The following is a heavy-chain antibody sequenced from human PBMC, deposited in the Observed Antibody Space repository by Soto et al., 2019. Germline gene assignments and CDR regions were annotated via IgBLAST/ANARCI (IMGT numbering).Heavy chain of an antibody. CDR1: GFAFNDFA. D-gene: IGHD2-21*02. CDR2: ISGSGDKT. J-gene: IGHJ4*02. Sequence: EVHLLESGGDLVLPGGSLRLSCAASGFAFNDFAMNWVRQAPGKGPEWLSTISGSGDKTFHSDSVKGRFNISRDNAKNSLYLQMNSLRVDDTAMYFCARVRCSGGDCFYDYWGQGTLVTVSS. V-gene: IGHV3-23*01. CDR3: ARVRCSGGDCFYDY.